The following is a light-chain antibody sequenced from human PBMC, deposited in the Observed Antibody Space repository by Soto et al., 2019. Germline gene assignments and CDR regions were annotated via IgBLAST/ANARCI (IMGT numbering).Light chain of an antibody. J-gene: IGKJ1*01. CDR1: QSVSSY. Sequence: DIQMTQSPSSQSASVGDRVTITCRASQSVSSYLNWYQQKPGKAPKLLIYAASSLQSGVPSRFGGSGSGTDFTLTISSLQPEDFATYYCQQSYITPWTFGQGTKVEI. V-gene: IGKV1-39*01. CDR3: QQSYITPWT. CDR2: AAS.